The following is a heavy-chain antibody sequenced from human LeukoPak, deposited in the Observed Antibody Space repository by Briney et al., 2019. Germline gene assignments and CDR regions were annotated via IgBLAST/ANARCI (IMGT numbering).Heavy chain of an antibody. J-gene: IGHJ3*02. Sequence: SETLSLTCTVSGGSISSSYYYWSWIRQPPGKGLEWIGYIYYSGSTNYNPSLKSRVTISVDTSKNQFSLKLSSVTAADTAVYYCARIQLWPRNAFDIWGQGTMVTVSS. V-gene: IGHV4-61*01. CDR3: ARIQLWPRNAFDI. CDR2: IYYSGST. D-gene: IGHD5-18*01. CDR1: GGSISSSYYY.